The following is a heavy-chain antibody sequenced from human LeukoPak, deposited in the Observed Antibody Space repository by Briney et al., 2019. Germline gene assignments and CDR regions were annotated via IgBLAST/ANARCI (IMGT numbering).Heavy chain of an antibody. V-gene: IGHV4-34*01. CDR1: GGSFSGYY. D-gene: IGHD3-22*01. CDR3: AICDSSGYYLE. CDR2: INHSGST. J-gene: IGHJ4*02. Sequence: PSETLPLTCAVYGGSFSGYYWSWIRQPPGKGLEWIGEINHSGSTNYNPSLKSRVTISVDTSKNQFSLKLSSVTAADTAVYYCAICDSSGYYLEWGQGTLVTVSS.